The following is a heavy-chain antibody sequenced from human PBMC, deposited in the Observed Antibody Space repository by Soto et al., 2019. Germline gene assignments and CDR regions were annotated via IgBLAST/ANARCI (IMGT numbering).Heavy chain of an antibody. CDR2: ISYSGTT. Sequence: SETLSLTCTVSGGSINDHYWSWIRQPPGKRLEWIGYISYSGTTTYNPSLKSRVTISVDTSKNQFSLKLSSVTAADTAVYYCAKTYSGNSFDYWGQGTLVTVSS. J-gene: IGHJ4*02. D-gene: IGHD1-26*01. CDR1: GGSINDHY. V-gene: IGHV4-59*11. CDR3: AKTYSGNSFDY.